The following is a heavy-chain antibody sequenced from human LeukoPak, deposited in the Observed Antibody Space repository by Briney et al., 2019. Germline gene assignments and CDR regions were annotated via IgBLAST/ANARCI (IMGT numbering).Heavy chain of an antibody. CDR3: ARGKTWIQLWLFDP. D-gene: IGHD5-18*01. J-gene: IGHJ5*02. CDR1: GGSISSGDYY. Sequence: PSQTLSLTCTVSGGSISSGDYYWSWIRQPPGKGLGWIGYIHYSGSTYYNPSLKSRVTISVDTSKNQFSLKLSSVTAADTAVYYCARGKTWIQLWLFDPWGQGTLVTVSS. V-gene: IGHV4-30-4*08. CDR2: IHYSGST.